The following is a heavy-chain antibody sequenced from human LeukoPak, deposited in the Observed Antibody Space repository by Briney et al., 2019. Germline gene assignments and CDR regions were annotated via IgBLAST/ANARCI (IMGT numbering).Heavy chain of an antibody. V-gene: IGHV3-48*01. Sequence: PGGSLRLSCAASGFTFSSYSMNWVRQAPGKGLEWVSYISSSSSSTIYYADSVKGRFTISRDNAKNSLYLQMNSLRAEDTAVYYCARGHSSGWYDSDYWGQGTLVTVSS. J-gene: IGHJ4*02. D-gene: IGHD6-19*01. CDR2: ISSSSSSTI. CDR1: GFTFSSYS. CDR3: ARGHSSGWYDSDY.